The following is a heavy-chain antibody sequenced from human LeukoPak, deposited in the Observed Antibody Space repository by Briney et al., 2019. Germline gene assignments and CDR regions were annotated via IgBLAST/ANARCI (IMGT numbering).Heavy chain of an antibody. CDR3: ASTKSRQLMTFDP. CDR1: GGSISSSSYY. Sequence: SETLSLTCTVSGGSISSSSYYWGWIRQPPGKGLEWIGSIYYSGSTNYNPSLKSRVTISVDTSKNQFSLKLSSVTAADTAVYYCASTKSRQLMTFDPWGQGTLVTVSS. CDR2: IYYSGST. J-gene: IGHJ5*02. V-gene: IGHV4-39*07. D-gene: IGHD2-8*01.